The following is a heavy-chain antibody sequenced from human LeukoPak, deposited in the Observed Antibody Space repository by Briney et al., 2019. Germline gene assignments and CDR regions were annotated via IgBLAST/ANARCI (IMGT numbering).Heavy chain of an antibody. CDR1: GLTFSIYG. V-gene: IGHV3-30*02. CDR2: IRDDGSSE. CDR3: ARDRAHNSWSDY. D-gene: IGHD6-13*01. J-gene: IGHJ4*02. Sequence: PGGSLRLSCEVSGLTFSIYGMHWVRQAPGKGLEWVTFIRDDGSSEHYADSVKGRFTISRDNAKNSLYLQMNSLRAEDTAVYYCARDRAHNSWSDYWGQGTLVTVSS.